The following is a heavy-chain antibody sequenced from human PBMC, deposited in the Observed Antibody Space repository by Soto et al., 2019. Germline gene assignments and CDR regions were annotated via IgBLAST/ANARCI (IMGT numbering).Heavy chain of an antibody. J-gene: IGHJ4*02. D-gene: IGHD2-2*01. CDR2: ISTYNGHT. CDR1: GYTFTNYD. CDR3: ARDTSNYFDY. V-gene: IGHV1-18*01. Sequence: GASVKVSCKASGYTFTNYDISWVRQAPGQGLEWMGWISTYNGHTDYPQKLKGRVTMTTDTSTSTAYMELRSLRSDDTAVYYCARDTSNYFDYWGQGTLVTVSS.